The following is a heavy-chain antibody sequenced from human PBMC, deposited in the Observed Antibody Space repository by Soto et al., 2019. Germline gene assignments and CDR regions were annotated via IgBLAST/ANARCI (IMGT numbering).Heavy chain of an antibody. D-gene: IGHD2-15*01. CDR3: AREVVAAAPGLGAFDI. J-gene: IGHJ3*02. CDR1: GGSISSGGYY. V-gene: IGHV4-31*03. Sequence: TSETLSLTCTVSGGSISSGGYYWSWIRQHPGKGLEWIGYIYYSGSTYYNPSLKSRVTISVDTSKNQFSLKLSSVTAADTAVYYCAREVVAAAPGLGAFDIWGQGTMVTVSS. CDR2: IYYSGST.